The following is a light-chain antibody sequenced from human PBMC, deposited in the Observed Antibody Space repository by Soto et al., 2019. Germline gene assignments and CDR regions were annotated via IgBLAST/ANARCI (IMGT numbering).Light chain of an antibody. CDR1: QSILYSSNNKNY. V-gene: IGKV4-1*01. CDR2: WAS. CDR3: QHYYNKPLT. J-gene: IGKJ4*01. Sequence: DIEMTQSPGSLAVSLGERATINCKSSQSILYSSNNKNYLAWYQQKPGQPPKLLIYWASTRESGVPDRFSGSGSGTDFTLTISSLQAEDVAVYYCQHYYNKPLTFGGGTKVDIK.